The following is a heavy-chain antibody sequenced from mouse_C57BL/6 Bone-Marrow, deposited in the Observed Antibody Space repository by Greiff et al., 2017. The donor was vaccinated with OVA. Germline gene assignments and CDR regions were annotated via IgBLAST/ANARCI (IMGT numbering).Heavy chain of an antibody. J-gene: IGHJ2*01. D-gene: IGHD3-1*01. CDR2: IDPANGNT. CDR3: AERGLPSYFDY. V-gene: IGHV14-3*01. CDR1: GFNIKNTY. Sequence: EVKLEESVAELVRPGASVKLSCTASGFNIKNTYMHWVKQRPEQGLEWIGRIDPANGNTKYAPKFQGKATITTDTSSNTAYLQLSSLTSTDTAIYYCAERGLPSYFDYWGQGTTLTVSS.